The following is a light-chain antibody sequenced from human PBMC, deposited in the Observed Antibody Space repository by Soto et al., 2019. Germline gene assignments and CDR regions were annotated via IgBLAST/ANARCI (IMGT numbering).Light chain of an antibody. Sequence: QSALTQPASVSGSPGQSITISCTGTSSDVGAYNYVSWYQQHPGKAPKLIIYEVSNRPSGVSNRFSGSKSGNTASLTISGLQAEDEADYYCSSYISSSYAIFGAGTKVTVL. CDR3: SSYISSSYAI. J-gene: IGLJ2*01. V-gene: IGLV2-14*01. CDR2: EVS. CDR1: SSDVGAYNY.